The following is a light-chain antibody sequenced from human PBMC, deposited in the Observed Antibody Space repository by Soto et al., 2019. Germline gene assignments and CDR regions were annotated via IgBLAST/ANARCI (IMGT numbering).Light chain of an antibody. V-gene: IGKV3-20*01. J-gene: IGKJ1*01. CDR3: QHYDSSPEA. CDR1: QSVGGNY. CDR2: GTS. Sequence: ETVLTPSPGTLSLFSGGRATLSRRASQSVGGNYLAWYQQKPGQAPRLLIYGTSSRATGIPERFSGGGSGTDFTLTISRLEPEDFAVYYCQHYDSSPEAFGQGTKVDIK.